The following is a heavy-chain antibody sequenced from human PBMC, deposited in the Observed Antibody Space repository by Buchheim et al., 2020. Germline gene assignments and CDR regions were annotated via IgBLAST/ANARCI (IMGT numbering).Heavy chain of an antibody. CDR2: IKQDGSEK. Sequence: EVQLVESGGGLVQPGGSLRLSCAASGFTFSSYWMSWVRQAPGKGLEWVANIKQDGSEKYYVESVKGRFTISRDNAQNSLYLQMNSLRAEDTAVYYCARGGYGDYYYYGMDVWGQGTT. CDR1: GFTFSSYW. D-gene: IGHD5-12*01. CDR3: ARGGYGDYYYYGMDV. V-gene: IGHV3-7*01. J-gene: IGHJ6*02.